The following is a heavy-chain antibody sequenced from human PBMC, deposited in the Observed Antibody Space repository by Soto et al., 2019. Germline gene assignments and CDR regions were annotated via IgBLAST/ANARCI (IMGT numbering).Heavy chain of an antibody. Sequence: GGSLRLSCAASGFTFSSYEMNWVRQAPGKGLEWVSYISSSGSTIYYADSVKGRFTISRDNAKDSLYLQMNSLRDEDTAVYYCARGDSSGYYYYYYGMDVWGQGTTVTVSS. CDR3: ARGDSSGYYYYYYGMDV. D-gene: IGHD3-22*01. CDR1: GFTFSSYE. J-gene: IGHJ6*02. CDR2: ISSSGSTI. V-gene: IGHV3-48*03.